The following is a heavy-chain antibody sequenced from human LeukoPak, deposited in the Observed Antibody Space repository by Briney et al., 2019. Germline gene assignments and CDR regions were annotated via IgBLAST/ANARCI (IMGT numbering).Heavy chain of an antibody. D-gene: IGHD3/OR15-3a*01. CDR3: ARWNYDIWTGHRYFDY. Sequence: SCKASGGTFSSYAISWVRQPPGKGLEWIGEIYHSGSTNYNPSLKSRVTISVDKSKNQFSLKLSSVTAADTAVYYCARWNYDIWTGHRYFDYWGQGTLVIVSS. V-gene: IGHV4-4*02. CDR1: GGTFSSYAI. CDR2: IYHSGST. J-gene: IGHJ4*02.